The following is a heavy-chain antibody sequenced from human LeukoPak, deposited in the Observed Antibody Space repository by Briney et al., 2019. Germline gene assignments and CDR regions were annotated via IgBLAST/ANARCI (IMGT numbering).Heavy chain of an antibody. V-gene: IGHV3-64*01. CDR1: GFTFSSYA. CDR3: ARDPRVATIRGGVYFDY. J-gene: IGHJ4*02. CDR2: ISSNGGST. Sequence: GGSLRLSCAASGFTFSSYAMHWVRQAPGKGLEYVSAISSNGGSTYYANSVKGRFTISRDNSKNTLYLQMNSLRAEDTAVYYCARDPRVATIRGGVYFDYWGQGTLVTVSS. D-gene: IGHD5-12*01.